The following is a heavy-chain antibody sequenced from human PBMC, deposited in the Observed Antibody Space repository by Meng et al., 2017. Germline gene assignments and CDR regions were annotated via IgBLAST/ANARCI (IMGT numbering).Heavy chain of an antibody. J-gene: IGHJ4*02. V-gene: IGHV4-38-2*02. Sequence: SETLSLTCTVSGYSISSVYYWGWIRQPPGKGLEWIGSIFHSGSTYYNPSLKSRVTISVDTSKNQFSLKLSSVTAADTAVYYCARYREHYYDSSGYYRWSRGYYFDYWGQGTLVTVSS. D-gene: IGHD3-22*01. CDR2: IFHSGST. CDR3: ARYREHYYDSSGYYRWSRGYYFDY. CDR1: GYSISSVYY.